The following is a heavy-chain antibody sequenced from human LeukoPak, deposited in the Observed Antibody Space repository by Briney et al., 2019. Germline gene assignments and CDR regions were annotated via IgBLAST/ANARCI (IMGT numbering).Heavy chain of an antibody. V-gene: IGHV1-2*02. CDR2: INPNSGGT. Sequence: ASVKVSCKASGYTFTGYYMHWVRQAPGQGLEWMGWINPNSGGTNYAQKFQGRVTMTRDTSISTAYMELSRLRSDDTAVYYCARDKDFSGYPYYMDVWGKGTTVIVSS. D-gene: IGHD3-22*01. CDR3: ARDKDFSGYPYYMDV. CDR1: GYTFTGYY. J-gene: IGHJ6*03.